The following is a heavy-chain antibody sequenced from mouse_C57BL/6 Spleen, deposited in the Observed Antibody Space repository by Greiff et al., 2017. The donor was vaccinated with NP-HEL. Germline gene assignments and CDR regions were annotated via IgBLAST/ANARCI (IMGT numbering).Heavy chain of an antibody. D-gene: IGHD4-1*01. CDR2: IDPNSGGT. CDR3: ARGNWDEDYAMDY. CDR1: GYTFTSYW. Sequence: QVQLQQSGAELVKPGASVKLSCKASGYTFTSYWMHWVKQRPGRGLEWIGRIDPNSGGTKYNEKFKSKATLTVDKPSSTAYMQLSSLTSEDSAVYDLARGNWDEDYAMDYWGQGTSVTVSS. J-gene: IGHJ4*01. V-gene: IGHV1-72*01.